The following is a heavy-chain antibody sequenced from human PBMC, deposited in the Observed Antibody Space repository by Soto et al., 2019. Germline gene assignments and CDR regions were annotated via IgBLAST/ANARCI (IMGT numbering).Heavy chain of an antibody. Sequence: QVQLVQSGAEVKKPGASVKVSCKASGYTFTSYAMHWVRQAPGQRLEWMGWINGDIGNTKYSQNFQGRVTITRDTSASTAYMELSSLRSEDTAVYLCAREWRYNNHYYGMDVWGQGTTVTVSS. D-gene: IGHD1-20*01. V-gene: IGHV1-3*01. J-gene: IGHJ6*02. CDR1: GYTFTSYA. CDR3: AREWRYNNHYYGMDV. CDR2: INGDIGNT.